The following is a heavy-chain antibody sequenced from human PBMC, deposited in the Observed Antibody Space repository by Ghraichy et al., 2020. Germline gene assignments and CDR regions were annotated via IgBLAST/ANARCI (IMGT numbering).Heavy chain of an antibody. Sequence: GGSLRLSCTVSGFTFSKYGMNWVRQAPGKGLEWVSGISDSGDTTYYAASVKGRFTTSRDNSKNTLYVQMSSLRAEDTAVYYWAKGYSGYSSASDYWGQGTLVTVSS. CDR2: ISDSGDTT. CDR1: GFTFSKYG. J-gene: IGHJ4*02. CDR3: AKGYSGYSSASDY. V-gene: IGHV3-23*01. D-gene: IGHD6-6*01.